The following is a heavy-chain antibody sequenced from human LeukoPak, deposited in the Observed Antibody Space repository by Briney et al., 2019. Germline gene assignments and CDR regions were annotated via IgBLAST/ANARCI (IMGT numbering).Heavy chain of an antibody. D-gene: IGHD3-9*01. CDR2: IRFDGSNR. V-gene: IGHV3-30*02. Sequence: GGSLRLSCAASGFTFSSYGMHWVRQAPGKGLEWVAFIRFDGSNRYYADSVKGRFTISRDNSKNTLYLQMNSLRAEDTAVYYCARGHYDILTGYYMDVWAKGPRSPSP. CDR3: ARGHYDILTGYYMDV. CDR1: GFTFSSYG. J-gene: IGHJ6*03.